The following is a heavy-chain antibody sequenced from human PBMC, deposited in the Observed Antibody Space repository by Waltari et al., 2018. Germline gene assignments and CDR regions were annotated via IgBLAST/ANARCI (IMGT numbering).Heavy chain of an antibody. D-gene: IGHD3-22*01. CDR1: GYTLTELS. CDR2: FDPEDGET. CDR3: ATVFASYDSSGYYSYYFDY. Sequence: QVQLVQSGAEVKKPGASVKVSCKVSGYTLTELSMHWVRQDPGKGIEWMGGFDPEDGETIYAQKFQGRVTMTEDTSTDTAYMELSSLRSEDTAVYYCATVFASYDSSGYYSYYFDYWGQGTLVTVSS. V-gene: IGHV1-24*01. J-gene: IGHJ4*02.